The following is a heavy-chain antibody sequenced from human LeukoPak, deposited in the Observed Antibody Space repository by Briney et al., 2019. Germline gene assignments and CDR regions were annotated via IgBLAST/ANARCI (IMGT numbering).Heavy chain of an antibody. D-gene: IGHD3-9*01. CDR1: GYTFTKYA. V-gene: IGHV1-3*01. CDR3: ARPHYDILTGYYSPDAFDI. J-gene: IGHJ3*02. CDR2: INAGNGNT. Sequence: ASVKVSCKASGYTFTKYAMHWVRQAPGQRLEWMGWINAGNGNTKYSQKFQGRVTITRDTSASTAYMELSSLRSEDTAVYYCARPHYDILTGYYSPDAFDIWGQGTMVTVSS.